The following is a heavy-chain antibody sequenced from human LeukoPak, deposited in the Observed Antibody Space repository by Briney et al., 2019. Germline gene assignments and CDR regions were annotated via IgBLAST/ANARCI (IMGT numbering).Heavy chain of an antibody. D-gene: IGHD5-18*01. Sequence: SETLSLTCAVYGGSFSGHYWSWIRQPPGKGLEWIGEINHSGSTNYNPSLKSRVTISVDTSKNQFSLKLSSVTAADTAVYYCARGRKWIQLWSTPVAYFDYWGQGTLVTVSS. CDR3: ARGRKWIQLWSTPVAYFDY. CDR2: INHSGST. V-gene: IGHV4-34*01. J-gene: IGHJ4*02. CDR1: GGSFSGHY.